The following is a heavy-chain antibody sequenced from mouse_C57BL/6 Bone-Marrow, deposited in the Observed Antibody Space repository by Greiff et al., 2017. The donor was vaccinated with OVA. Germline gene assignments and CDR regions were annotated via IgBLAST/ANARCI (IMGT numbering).Heavy chain of an antibody. J-gene: IGHJ2*01. V-gene: IGHV5-6*01. Sequence: EVKLMESGGDLVKPGGSLKLSCAASGFTFSSYGMSWVRQTPDKRLEWVATISSGGSYTDYPDSVKGRCTISRDNAKNTLYLQMSSLKSEDTAMYCCARHGILYPYLDYWGQGTTLTVSS. CDR2: ISSGGSYT. CDR1: GFTFSSYG. CDR3: ARHGILYPYLDY.